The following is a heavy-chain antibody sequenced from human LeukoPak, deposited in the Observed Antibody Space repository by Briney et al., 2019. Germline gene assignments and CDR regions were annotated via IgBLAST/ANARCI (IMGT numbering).Heavy chain of an antibody. CDR2: ISISGST. Sequence: SETLSLTCTVSGDSISSYYWSWIRQPAGKGLEWIGRISISGSTNYNPSLKSRVTMSVDTSKNQFSLKLSSVTAADTAVYYCARDGQTGSYSSGWHGGFDYWGQGTLVTVSS. CDR1: GDSISSYY. V-gene: IGHV4-4*07. D-gene: IGHD6-19*01. CDR3: ARDGQTGSYSSGWHGGFDY. J-gene: IGHJ4*02.